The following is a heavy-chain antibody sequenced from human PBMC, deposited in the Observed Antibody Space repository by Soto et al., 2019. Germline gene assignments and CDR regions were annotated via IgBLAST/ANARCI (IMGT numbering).Heavy chain of an antibody. CDR1: GGSISSSSYY. CDR2: IYYSGST. V-gene: IGHV4-39*01. J-gene: IGHJ6*02. Sequence: SETLSLTCTVSGGSISSSSYYWGWIRQPPGKGLEWIGSIYYSGSTYYDPSLKSRVTISVDTSKNQFSLKLSSVTAADTAVYYCARTIKYSSSWYRGDYYYYGMDVWGQGTTVT. CDR3: ARTIKYSSSWYRGDYYYYGMDV. D-gene: IGHD6-13*01.